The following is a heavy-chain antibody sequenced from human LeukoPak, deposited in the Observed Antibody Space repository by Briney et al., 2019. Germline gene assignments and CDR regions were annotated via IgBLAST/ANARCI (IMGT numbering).Heavy chain of an antibody. Sequence: GGSLRLSCSASGFTFSSYWMIWVRQAPGKGLEWVANINQVGSEKYYADSVKGRFTISRDNSKNSLYLQMNSLRAEDTAVYFCARDHVEPGVFLDSWGQGTLVTASS. CDR1: GFTFSSYW. V-gene: IGHV3-7*05. CDR3: ARDHVEPGVFLDS. D-gene: IGHD1-14*01. CDR2: INQVGSEK. J-gene: IGHJ4*02.